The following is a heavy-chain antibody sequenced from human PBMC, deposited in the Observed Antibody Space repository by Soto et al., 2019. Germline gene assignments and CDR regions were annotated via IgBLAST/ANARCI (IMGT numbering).Heavy chain of an antibody. V-gene: IGHV1-69*06. J-gene: IGHJ5*02. CDR1: GGTFSSDA. D-gene: IGHD5-18*01. Sequence: QVQLVQSGAEVKKPGSSVKVSCKASGGTFSSDAISWVRQAPGQGLEWMGGIIPIFGTTNYAQQFQSRATITAETSKTTAYMALSGLSSEDTAVYYCARNRDSTWIQAPVPADWFDPWGQGTLVTVSS. CDR3: ARNRDSTWIQAPVPADWFDP. CDR2: IIPIFGTT.